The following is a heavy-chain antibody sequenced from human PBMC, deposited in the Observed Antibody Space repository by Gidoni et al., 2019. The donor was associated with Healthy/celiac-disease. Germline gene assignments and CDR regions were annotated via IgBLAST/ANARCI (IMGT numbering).Heavy chain of an antibody. CDR2: IYYSGST. D-gene: IGHD1-26*01. CDR3: ARDRNSGSYFDAFDI. J-gene: IGHJ3*02. CDR1: GGSISSGGYY. Sequence: QVQLQESGPGLVKPSQTLSLTCTVSGGSISSGGYYWSWIRQHPGKGLEWIGYIYYSGSTYYTPSLKSRVTISVATSKNQFSLKLSSVTAADTAVYYCARDRNSGSYFDAFDIWGQGTMVTVSS. V-gene: IGHV4-31*03.